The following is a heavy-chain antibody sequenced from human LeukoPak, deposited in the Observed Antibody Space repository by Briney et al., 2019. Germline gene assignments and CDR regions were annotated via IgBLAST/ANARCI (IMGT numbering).Heavy chain of an antibody. Sequence: GGSLRLSCAASGVTLSDHYMTWIRQAPGKGLEWVAYISSSGRTIYYADSVKGRFTISRDNAKNSLSLQMSSLRVEDTAVYYCARGPGQYYDSSGPPFDRWGQGTLVTVSS. D-gene: IGHD3-22*01. CDR3: ARGPGQYYDSSGPPFDR. CDR2: ISSSGRTI. CDR1: GVTLSDHY. V-gene: IGHV3-11*01. J-gene: IGHJ5*02.